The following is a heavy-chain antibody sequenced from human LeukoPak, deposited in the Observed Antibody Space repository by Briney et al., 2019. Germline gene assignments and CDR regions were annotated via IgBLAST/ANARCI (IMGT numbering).Heavy chain of an antibody. V-gene: IGHV4-39*07. CDR2: IFYSGST. CDR1: GGSISTSSYY. J-gene: IGHJ4*02. D-gene: IGHD6-6*01. CDR3: ARVSLVSPWVDY. Sequence: SETLSLTCTVSGGSISTSSYYWGWVRQPPGKGLEWIGNIFYSGSTYYSPSLKSRVISLVDTSKNQFSLKVTSVTAADTAVYYCARVSLVSPWVDYWGQGILVTVSS.